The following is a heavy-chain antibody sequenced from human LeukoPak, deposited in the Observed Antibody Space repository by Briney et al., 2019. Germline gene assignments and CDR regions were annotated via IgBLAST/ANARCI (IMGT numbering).Heavy chain of an antibody. CDR1: GYIFTSYW. V-gene: IGHV5-51*01. CDR2: IYPGDSES. CDR3: ARRSTIAAPLFDY. J-gene: IGHJ4*02. D-gene: IGHD6-6*01. Sequence: GESLKISCKASGYIFTSYWIGWVRQMPGKGLEWMGIIYPGDSESRYSPSFQGQVTISADKSIRTAYLQWSSLKASDTAMYYCARRSTIAAPLFDYWGQGTLVTVSS.